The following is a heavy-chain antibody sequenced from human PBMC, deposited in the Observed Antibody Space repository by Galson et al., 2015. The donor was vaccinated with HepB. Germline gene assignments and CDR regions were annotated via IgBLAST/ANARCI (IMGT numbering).Heavy chain of an antibody. CDR1: GFSPSTSGVG. Sequence: PALVKPTQTLTLTCTFSGFSPSTSGVGVGWIRQPPGKALEWLALVYWDDDKRYSTFLKSRLTISKDTSKNQVVLTMTNMDPVDTSTYYRVYRSVYSYAGQLDVWGQGTTVAVSS. D-gene: IGHD5-18*01. V-gene: IGHV2-5*02. CDR3: VYRSVYSYAGQLDV. CDR2: VYWDDDK. J-gene: IGHJ6*02.